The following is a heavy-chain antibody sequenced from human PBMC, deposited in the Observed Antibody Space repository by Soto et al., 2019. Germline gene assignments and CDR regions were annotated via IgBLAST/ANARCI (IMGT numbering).Heavy chain of an antibody. J-gene: IGHJ5*02. CDR1: GGTFSSYA. D-gene: IGHD2-15*01. V-gene: IGHV1-69*12. CDR3: ARGGYCSGGSCYVSCGFWFDP. Sequence: QVQLVQSGAEVKKPGSSVKVSCKASGGTFSSYAISWVRQAPGQGLEWMGGIIPIFGTANYAQKFQGRVTITADESTSTDYMELSSLRSEDTAVYYCARGGYCSGGSCYVSCGFWFDPWGQGTLVTVSS. CDR2: IIPIFGTA.